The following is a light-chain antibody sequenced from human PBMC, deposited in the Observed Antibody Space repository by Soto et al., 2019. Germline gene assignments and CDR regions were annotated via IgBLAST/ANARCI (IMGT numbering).Light chain of an antibody. V-gene: IGKV1-33*01. CDR3: QQSHSTPYT. J-gene: IGKJ2*01. Sequence: DIQMTQSPSSLSASVGDRVTITCQASQDITNYLNWYQQKPGKAPKLLIYDASTLETGVPSRFSGSGSGTDFAFTISSLQPEDIATYYCQQSHSTPYTFGQGTKLEI. CDR2: DAS. CDR1: QDITNY.